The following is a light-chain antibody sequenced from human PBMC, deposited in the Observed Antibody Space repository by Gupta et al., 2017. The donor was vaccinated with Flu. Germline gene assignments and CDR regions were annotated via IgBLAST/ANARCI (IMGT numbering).Light chain of an antibody. J-gene: IGKJ5*01. CDR2: AAA. CDR3: QQNSGTPAT. CDR1: HTIKTY. V-gene: IGKV1-39*01. Sequence: DSQMTQSPSSLSASVGDRVTITCRASHTIKTYLNWYRQKAGKAPTLLVYAAATLQTGVPSRFSGSAYATYIPLTISMLHPEDVANYCCQQNSGTPATFGQGTRLEIK.